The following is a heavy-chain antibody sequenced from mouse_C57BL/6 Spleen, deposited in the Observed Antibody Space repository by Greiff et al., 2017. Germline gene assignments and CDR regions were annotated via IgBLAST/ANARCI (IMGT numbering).Heavy chain of an antibody. D-gene: IGHD2-1*01. J-gene: IGHJ3*01. Sequence: VQLQQSGAELVRPGASVTLSCKASGYTFTDYEMHWVKQTPVHGLEWIGAIDPETGGTAYNQKFKGKAILTADKSSSTAYMELRSLTSEDSAVYYCTRSWGNYVAWFAYWGQGTLVTVSA. CDR1: GYTFTDYE. V-gene: IGHV1-15*01. CDR3: TRSWGNYVAWFAY. CDR2: IDPETGGT.